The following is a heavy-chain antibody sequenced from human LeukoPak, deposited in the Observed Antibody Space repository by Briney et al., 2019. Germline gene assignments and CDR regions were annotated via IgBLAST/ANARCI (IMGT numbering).Heavy chain of an antibody. V-gene: IGHV1-2*02. D-gene: IGHD5-18*01. Sequence: ASVKVSCKASGYTYTGYYMHWVRQAPGQGLEGMGWINPNSGGTNYAQKFQGRVTMTRDTSISTAYMELSRLRSDDTAVYYCARPPGYSYAIDDAFDIWGQGTMVTVSS. CDR1: GYTYTGYY. CDR3: ARPPGYSYAIDDAFDI. J-gene: IGHJ3*02. CDR2: INPNSGGT.